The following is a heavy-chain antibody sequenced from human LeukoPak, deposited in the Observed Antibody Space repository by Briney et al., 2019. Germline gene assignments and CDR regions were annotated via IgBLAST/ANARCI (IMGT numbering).Heavy chain of an antibody. CDR1: GYTFTGYY. CDR2: INPNSGGT. J-gene: IGHJ4*02. D-gene: IGHD6-25*01. CDR3: AREEGSGITFDY. V-gene: IGHV1-2*02. Sequence: ASVKVSCKASGYTFTGYYMHWVRQAPGQGLEWMGWINPNSGGTNYAQKFQGRVTMTRDTSISTAYMELSRLRSDDTAVYYCAREEGSGITFDYWGQGTLVTVSS.